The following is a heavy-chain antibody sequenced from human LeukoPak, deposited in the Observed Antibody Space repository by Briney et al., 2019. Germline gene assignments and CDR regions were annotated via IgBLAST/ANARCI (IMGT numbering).Heavy chain of an antibody. CDR1: GGSISSYY. CDR2: IYYSGST. CDR3: ARLVYCSGGTCYWIFDY. J-gene: IGHJ4*02. D-gene: IGHD2-15*01. Sequence: SETLSLTCTVSGGSISSYYWSWIRQPPGKGLEWIGYIYYSGSTNYNPSLKSRVTISVDTSKNQFSLKVSSVTAADTAMYYCARLVYCSGGTCYWIFDYWGQGTLVTVSS. V-gene: IGHV4-59*01.